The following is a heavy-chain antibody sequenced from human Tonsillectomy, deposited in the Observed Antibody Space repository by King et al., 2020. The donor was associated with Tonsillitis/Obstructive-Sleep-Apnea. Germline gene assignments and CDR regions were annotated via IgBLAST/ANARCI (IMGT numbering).Heavy chain of an antibody. D-gene: IGHD3-9*01. CDR1: GFTFSGSA. J-gene: IGHJ5*02. CDR3: TSQRYFDWYRFDWFDP. Sequence: VQLVESEGGLVQPGGSLKLSCAASGFTFSGSAMHWVRQASGKGLEWVGRIRSKTDTYATAYAASVKGRFTISRDDSKNTAYLQMNSLKTEDTAVYYCTSQRYFDWYRFDWFDPWGQGTLVTVSS. V-gene: IGHV3-73*01. CDR2: IRSKTDTYAT.